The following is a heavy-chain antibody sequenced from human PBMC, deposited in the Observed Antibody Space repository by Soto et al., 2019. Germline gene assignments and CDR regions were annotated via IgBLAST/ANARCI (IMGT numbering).Heavy chain of an antibody. Sequence: EVQPLESGGDLVQPGGSLTLSCAAAGFTFSSYGMSWVRQAPGKGLEWVSAISGSGGSVYYADSVRGRFTISRDNSKNTLYLQVNSLRDEDAAIYFCAKGSVVGADYHYGMDVWGQGTTVTVSS. V-gene: IGHV3-23*01. D-gene: IGHD2-2*01. CDR1: GFTFSSYG. CDR3: AKGSVVGADYHYGMDV. CDR2: ISGSGGSV. J-gene: IGHJ6*02.